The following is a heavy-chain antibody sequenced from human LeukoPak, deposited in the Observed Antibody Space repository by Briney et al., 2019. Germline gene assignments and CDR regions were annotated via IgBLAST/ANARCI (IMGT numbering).Heavy chain of an antibody. D-gene: IGHD3-10*01. CDR3: ARGRRTLNNSGRYRGLDV. CDR1: GFSFGSIW. V-gene: IGHV3-7*01. Sequence: GGSLRLSCAASGFSFGSIWMSWVRRTPGKGLEWLANIKEDGTMTHYSDSVKGRFTISRDNAKKSLYLQMNNLRVDDTAVYYCARGRRTLNNSGRYRGLDVWGKGTTVTVSS. CDR2: IKEDGTMT. J-gene: IGHJ6*04.